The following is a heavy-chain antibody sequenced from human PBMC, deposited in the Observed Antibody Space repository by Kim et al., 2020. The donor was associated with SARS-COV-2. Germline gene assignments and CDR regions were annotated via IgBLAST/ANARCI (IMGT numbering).Heavy chain of an antibody. CDR2: IDIDGSST. CDR1: GFTFSNHW. V-gene: IGHV3-74*01. CDR3: ARGCYYGMDV. Sequence: GGSLRLSCAASGFTFSNHWMHWVRQAPGKGLVWVSRIDIDGSSTGYADSVKGRFTISRDNAKNTLYLQMNSLRAEDTAVYYCARGCYYGMDVWGQGTTVT. J-gene: IGHJ6*02.